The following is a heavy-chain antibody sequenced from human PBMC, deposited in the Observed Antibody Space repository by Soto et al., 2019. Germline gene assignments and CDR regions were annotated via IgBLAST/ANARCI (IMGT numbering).Heavy chain of an antibody. D-gene: IGHD2-2*02. Sequence: GGSLRLSCEVSGFTFSSYGMNWVRQAPDKGLEWVSTIGIGGDTYYADSVKGRFTISRDNSKNTLFLQMSSLRAEDTALSFCGRDGTTAPIRYYWMGVWGQVTTVTV. CDR3: GRDGTTAPIRYYWMGV. J-gene: IGHJ6*02. CDR2: IGIGGDT. V-gene: IGHV3-23*01. CDR1: GFTFSSYG.